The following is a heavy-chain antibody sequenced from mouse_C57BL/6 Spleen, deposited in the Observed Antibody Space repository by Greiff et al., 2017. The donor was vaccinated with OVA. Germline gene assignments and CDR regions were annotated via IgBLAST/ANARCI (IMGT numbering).Heavy chain of an antibody. Sequence: QVQLQQSGAELVKPGASVKISCKASGYAFSSYWMNWVKQRPGKGLEWIGQIYPGDGDTNYNGKFKGKATLTADKSSSTASMQLSSLTSEDSAVYFCARQGFDITTVVATDWYFDVWGTGTTVTVSS. V-gene: IGHV1-80*01. CDR1: GYAFSSYW. CDR3: ARQGFDITTVVATDWYFDV. J-gene: IGHJ1*03. D-gene: IGHD1-1*01. CDR2: IYPGDGDT.